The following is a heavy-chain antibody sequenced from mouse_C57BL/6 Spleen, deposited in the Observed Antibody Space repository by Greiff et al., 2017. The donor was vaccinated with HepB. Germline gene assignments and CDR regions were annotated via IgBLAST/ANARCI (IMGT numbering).Heavy chain of an antibody. CDR3: ARGYGSSSWFDD. J-gene: IGHJ3*01. CDR1: GYAFSSSW. Sequence: VQGVESGPELVKPGASVKISCKASGYAFSSSWLNWVKQRPGKGLEWIGRIYTGDGDTNYNGKFKGKATLTADTSSSTAYMQLSSLTSEDSAVSCCARGYGSSSWFDDWGQGTLVTVSA. CDR2: IYTGDGDT. V-gene: IGHV1-82*01. D-gene: IGHD1-1*01.